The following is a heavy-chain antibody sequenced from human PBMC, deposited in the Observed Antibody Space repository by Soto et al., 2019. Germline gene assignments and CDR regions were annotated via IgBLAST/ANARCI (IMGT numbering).Heavy chain of an antibody. CDR3: AKTAGYDYVWGSSGLDP. V-gene: IGHV3-30*18. J-gene: IGHJ5*02. CDR2: ISYDGSDK. D-gene: IGHD3-16*01. CDR1: GFTFSNYG. Sequence: QVQLVESGGGVVQPGRSLRLSCAASGFTFSNYGMHWVRQAPGKGLEWVAVISYDGSDKYYADSVKGRFTISRDDSKNTVYPQMNSLRAEDTAVYYCAKTAGYDYVWGSSGLDPWGQGALVTVSS.